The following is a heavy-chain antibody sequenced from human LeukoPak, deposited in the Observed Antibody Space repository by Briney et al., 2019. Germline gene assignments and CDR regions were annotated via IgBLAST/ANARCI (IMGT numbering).Heavy chain of an antibody. CDR2: IRYDGSNK. CDR3: AKDSLMPLSNYPGASDY. V-gene: IGHV3-30*02. J-gene: IGHJ4*02. CDR1: GFTFSSYG. Sequence: GGSLRLSCAASGFTFSSYGMHWVRQAPGKGLEWVAFIRYDGSNKYYADSVKGRFTISRDNSKNTPYLQMNSLRAEDTAVYYCAKDSLMPLSNYPGASDYWGQGTLVTVSS. D-gene: IGHD1-7*01.